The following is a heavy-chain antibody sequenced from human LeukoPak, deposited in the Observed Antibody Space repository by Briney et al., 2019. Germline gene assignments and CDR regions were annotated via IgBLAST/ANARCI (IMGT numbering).Heavy chain of an antibody. V-gene: IGHV3-30*02. CDR3: AKDKELYNTIIPYYYFMDV. CDR2: VRFDGGNK. J-gene: IGHJ6*03. CDR1: GFTFRNYG. D-gene: IGHD1-1*01. Sequence: PGRSLRLSRDTSGFTFRNYGMHWVRHAPGKGLEWVAFVRFDGGNKHYADSVKGRFTISRDNSKNTLYLQMSGLRAEDTAAYYCAKDKELYNTIIPYYYFMDVWGKGTTVTVSS.